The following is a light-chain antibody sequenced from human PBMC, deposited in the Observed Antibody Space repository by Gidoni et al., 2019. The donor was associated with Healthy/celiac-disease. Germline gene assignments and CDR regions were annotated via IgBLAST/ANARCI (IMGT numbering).Light chain of an antibody. V-gene: IGKV3-15*01. CDR1: QSVSSN. J-gene: IGKJ5*01. Sequence: ELVMTQSPATLSVSPGERATLSCRASQSVSSNLAWYQQKPGQAPRLLIYGASTRATGIPARLSGSGSGTEFTLTISSLQSEDFAVYYCQQYNNWRGITFGQGTRLEIK. CDR2: GAS. CDR3: QQYNNWRGIT.